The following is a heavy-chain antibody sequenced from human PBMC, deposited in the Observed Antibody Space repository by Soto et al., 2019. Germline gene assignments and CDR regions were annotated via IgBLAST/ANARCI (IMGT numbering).Heavy chain of an antibody. CDR3: ARESTVYGMDV. J-gene: IGHJ6*02. CDR2: IYSGGST. D-gene: IGHD4-17*01. Sequence: EVQLVESGGGLVQPGGSLRLSCAASGFTVSSNYMSWVRQAPGKGLEWVSVIYSGGSTYYADSVKGRFTISRDNSKNTLYHHMNSLGAEDTAVYYCARESTVYGMDVWGQGTTVTVSS. CDR1: GFTVSSNY. V-gene: IGHV3-66*01.